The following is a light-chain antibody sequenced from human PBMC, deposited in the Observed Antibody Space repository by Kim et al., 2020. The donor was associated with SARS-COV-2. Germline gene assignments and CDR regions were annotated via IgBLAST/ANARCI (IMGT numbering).Light chain of an antibody. J-gene: IGKJ1*01. CDR3: QQYDVHPET. Sequence: ASVGDRVTISCRASQNIHIWLAWFQQKPGKAPRVLMYKASTLESGVPSRFSGSGSGTEFTLTINSLQPDDFATYFCQQYDVHPETFGQGTKVDIK. V-gene: IGKV1-5*03. CDR1: QNIHIW. CDR2: KAS.